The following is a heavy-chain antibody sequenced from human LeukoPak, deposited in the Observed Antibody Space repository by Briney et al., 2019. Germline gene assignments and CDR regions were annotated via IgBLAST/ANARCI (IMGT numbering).Heavy chain of an antibody. V-gene: IGHV1-69*13. Sequence: VASVKVSCKASGGTFSSYAISWVRQAPGQGLEWMGGIIPIFGTANYAQKFQGRVTITADESTSTAYMELSSLRSEDTAVYYCATPLLVGYGGKAWVFDYWGQGTLVTVSS. CDR3: ATPLLVGYGGKAWVFDY. D-gene: IGHD4-23*01. CDR2: IIPIFGTA. CDR1: GGTFSSYA. J-gene: IGHJ4*02.